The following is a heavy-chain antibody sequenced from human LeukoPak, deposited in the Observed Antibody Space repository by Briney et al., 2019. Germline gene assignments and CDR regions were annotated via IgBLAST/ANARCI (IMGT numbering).Heavy chain of an antibody. Sequence: ASVTVSCKASGYTFTGYYMHWVRQAPGQGLEWMGWINPNSGGTNYAEKVQGRVTRTTDTSISTAYMELSRLRSDDTAVYYCARDPLTIFGVFRPYYFDYWGQGTLVTVSS. D-gene: IGHD3-3*01. V-gene: IGHV1-2*02. CDR1: GYTFTGYY. J-gene: IGHJ4*02. CDR3: ARDPLTIFGVFRPYYFDY. CDR2: INPNSGGT.